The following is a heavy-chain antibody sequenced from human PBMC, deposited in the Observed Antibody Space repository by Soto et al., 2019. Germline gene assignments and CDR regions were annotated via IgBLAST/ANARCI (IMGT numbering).Heavy chain of an antibody. J-gene: IGHJ1*01. D-gene: IGHD1-1*01. CDR2: IYYSGST. CDR3: ARTARSVPESFQH. V-gene: IGHV4-59*01. Sequence: SETLCLTCTVAGGSIIGYYGSWIRQPPGKGLEWIGYIYYSGSTNYNPSLKSRVTISVDTSKNQFSLKLSSVTAADTAVYYCARTARSVPESFQHWGKGTRVPVS. CDR1: GGSIIGYY.